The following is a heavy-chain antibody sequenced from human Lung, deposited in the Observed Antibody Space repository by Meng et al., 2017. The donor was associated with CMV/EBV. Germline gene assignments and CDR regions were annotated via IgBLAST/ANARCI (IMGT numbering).Heavy chain of an antibody. D-gene: IGHD6-19*01. V-gene: IGHV4-4*02. CDR1: GGSISSSNW. Sequence: HVQLQASGPGLVKPSGTLSLTCAVSGGSISSSNWWSWVRQPPGKGLEWIGEIYHSGSTNYNPSLKSRVTISVDKSKNQFSLKLSSVTAADTAVYYCASFPPPGKQWLVTDYWGQGTLVTVSS. J-gene: IGHJ4*02. CDR3: ASFPPPGKQWLVTDY. CDR2: IYHSGST.